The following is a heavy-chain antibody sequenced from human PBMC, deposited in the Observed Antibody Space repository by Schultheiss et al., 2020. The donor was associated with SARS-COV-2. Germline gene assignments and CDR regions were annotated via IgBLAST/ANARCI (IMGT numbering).Heavy chain of an antibody. V-gene: IGHV1-2*02. J-gene: IGHJ3*02. CDR2: INPNSGGT. CDR3: ASLGYCSGGSCPDAFDI. Sequence: ASVKVSCKASGYTFTGYYMHWVRQAPGQGLEWMGWINPNSGGTNYAQKLQGRVTMTTDTSTSTAYMELRSLRSDDTAVYYCASLGYCSGGSCPDAFDIWGQGTMVTVSS. CDR1: GYTFTGYY. D-gene: IGHD2-15*01.